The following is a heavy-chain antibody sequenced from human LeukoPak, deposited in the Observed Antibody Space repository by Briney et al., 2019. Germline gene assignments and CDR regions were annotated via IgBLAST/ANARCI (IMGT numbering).Heavy chain of an antibody. J-gene: IGHJ4*02. Sequence: GGSLRLSCAASGFTFSSYSMNWVRQAPGKGLEWVSSITSINSYIYYADSVKGRFTISRDNAKNSLYLQMNRLRAEDTAVYYCARDLGVIVHPSDYWGQGTLVTVSS. CDR2: ITSINSYI. D-gene: IGHD3-16*02. CDR3: ARDLGVIVHPSDY. V-gene: IGHV3-21*01. CDR1: GFTFSSYS.